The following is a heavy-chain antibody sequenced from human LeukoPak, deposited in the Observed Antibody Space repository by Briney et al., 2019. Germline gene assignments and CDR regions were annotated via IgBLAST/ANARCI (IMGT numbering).Heavy chain of an antibody. J-gene: IGHJ5*02. V-gene: IGHV4-59*08. CDR2: IYYSGST. CDR3: ARHPIAAAGTSEFDP. D-gene: IGHD6-13*01. Sequence: SETLSLTCTVSGGSISSYYGSWIRQPPGKGLEWIGYIYYSGSTNYNPSLKSRVTISVDTSKNQFSLKLSSATAADTAVYYCARHPIAAAGTSEFDPWGQGTLVTVPS. CDR1: GGSISSYY.